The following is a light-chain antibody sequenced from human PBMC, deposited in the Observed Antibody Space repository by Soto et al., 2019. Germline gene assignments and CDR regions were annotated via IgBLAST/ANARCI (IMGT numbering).Light chain of an antibody. CDR1: SSDVGGYNY. CDR2: EVS. Sequence: QSALTQPASVSGSPGQSITISCTGTSSDVGGYNYVSWYQQHPGKAPKLIIYEVSNRPTGVSNRFSGSKSGHTASLTISGLQSEDEADYFCTSYTSSSTLDVFGTGTKLTAL. J-gene: IGLJ1*01. V-gene: IGLV2-14*01. CDR3: TSYTSSSTLDV.